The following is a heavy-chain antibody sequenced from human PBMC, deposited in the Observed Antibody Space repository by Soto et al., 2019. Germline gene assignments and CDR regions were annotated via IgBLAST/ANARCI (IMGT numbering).Heavy chain of an antibody. Sequence: SETLSLTCAVSGDSISSPNWWSWYRQPPGKGLELIGEMFASGSSNYNPSLNGRVTISLDTSKNQFSLKLSSVTAADTAVYYCANIVVVPAAIHTLYYYYYMDVWGKGTTVTVSS. CDR3: ANIVVVPAAIHTLYYYYYMDV. CDR1: GDSISSPNW. V-gene: IGHV4-4*02. J-gene: IGHJ6*03. D-gene: IGHD2-2*01. CDR2: MFASGSS.